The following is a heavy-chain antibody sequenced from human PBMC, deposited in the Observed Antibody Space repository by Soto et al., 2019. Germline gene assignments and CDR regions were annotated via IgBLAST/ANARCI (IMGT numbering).Heavy chain of an antibody. CDR3: ARGVGYSYDFDY. CDR2: IYYSGST. CDR1: GGSVSSGNFY. V-gene: IGHV4-31*03. D-gene: IGHD5-18*01. Sequence: SETLSLTCTVSGGSVSSGNFYWSWIRQHPGKGLEWIGYIYYSGSTYYNPSLKSRVTISVDTSKNQFSLKLSSVTAADTAVYYCARGVGYSYDFDYWGQGTLVTVSS. J-gene: IGHJ4*02.